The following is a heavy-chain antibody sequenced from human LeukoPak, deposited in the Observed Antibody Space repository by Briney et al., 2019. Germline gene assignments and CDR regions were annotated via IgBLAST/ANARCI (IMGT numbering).Heavy chain of an antibody. CDR1: GFTFSSYG. Sequence: GRSLRLSCAASGFTFSSYGMHWVRQAPGKGLEWVAVISYDGSNKYYADSVKGRFTISRGNSKNTLYLQMNSLRAEDTAVYYCAKDPGSLWGQGTLVTVSS. D-gene: IGHD3-10*01. J-gene: IGHJ4*02. CDR3: AKDPGSL. CDR2: ISYDGSNK. V-gene: IGHV3-30*18.